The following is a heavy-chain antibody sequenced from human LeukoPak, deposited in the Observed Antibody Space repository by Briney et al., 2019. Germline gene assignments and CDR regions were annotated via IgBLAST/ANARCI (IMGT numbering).Heavy chain of an antibody. Sequence: SQTFSLTCAISGDSVSSNSAAWNWIRQSPSRGLEWLGRTYYRSKWYNDYAVSVKSRITINPDTSKNQFSLQLNSVTPEDTAVYYCARASHSIAARVLYGMDVWGQGTTVTVSS. CDR2: TYYRSKWYN. V-gene: IGHV6-1*01. D-gene: IGHD6-6*01. CDR1: GDSVSSNSAA. J-gene: IGHJ6*02. CDR3: ARASHSIAARVLYGMDV.